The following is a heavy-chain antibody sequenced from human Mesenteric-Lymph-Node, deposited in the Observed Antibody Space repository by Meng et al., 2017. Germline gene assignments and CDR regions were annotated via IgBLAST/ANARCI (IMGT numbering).Heavy chain of an antibody. D-gene: IGHD5-18*01. J-gene: IGHJ4*02. V-gene: IGHV1-8*01. CDR2: MNPNSGNA. Sequence: ASVKVSCKASGYTFTSYDINWVRQATGQGLEWMGWMNPNSGNAGYAQKLQGRVTMTRDTSISTAYMELSRLRSDDTAVYYCASLGYLQGPNDYWGQGTLVTVSS. CDR1: GYTFTSYD. CDR3: ASLGYLQGPNDY.